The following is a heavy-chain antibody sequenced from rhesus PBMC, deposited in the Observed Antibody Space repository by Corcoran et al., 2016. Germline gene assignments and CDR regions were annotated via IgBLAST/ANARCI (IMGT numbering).Heavy chain of an antibody. CDR1: GAFVNSNS. CDR2: IFGAGGSP. J-gene: IGHJ4*01. D-gene: IGHD3-28*01. CDR3: GRGRVVNDRGLDS. V-gene: IGHV4-147*01. Sequence: QVQLQESGPGLVKSSETLSLTCAVSGAFVNSNSWTWIRQPPGKGLEWIGSIFGAGGSPSYTPSLPRRVTISRAPSKNQFSLKLNSVTAADTAVYCCGRGRVVNDRGLDSWGQGVLVTVSS.